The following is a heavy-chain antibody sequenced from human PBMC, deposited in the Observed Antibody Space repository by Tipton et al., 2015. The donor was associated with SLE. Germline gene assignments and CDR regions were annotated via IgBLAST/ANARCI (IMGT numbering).Heavy chain of an antibody. CDR2: MHHNGST. J-gene: IGHJ5*01. CDR3: ATGHFDF. Sequence: TLSLTCTVSLYSISSGFYWDWVRQPPGKGLEWIATMHHNGSTYYNPSLRSRVPVSMDTSRDQFSLRLKSVTAADTAVYYCATGHFDFWGQGSLVTVSS. CDR1: LYSISSGFY. D-gene: IGHD1-14*01. V-gene: IGHV4-38-2*02.